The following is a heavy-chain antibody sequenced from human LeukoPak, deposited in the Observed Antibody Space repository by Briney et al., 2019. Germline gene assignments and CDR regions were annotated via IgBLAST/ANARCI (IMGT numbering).Heavy chain of an antibody. J-gene: IGHJ3*02. Sequence: GRSLRLSCAASGFTFDDYAMHWVRQAPGKGLEWVSGISWNSGSIGYADSVKGRFTISRDNAKNSLYLQMNSLRAEDTALYYCAKGCSYGLADAFDIWGQGTMVTVS. CDR3: AKGCSYGLADAFDI. V-gene: IGHV3-9*01. CDR2: ISWNSGSI. CDR1: GFTFDDYA. D-gene: IGHD5-18*01.